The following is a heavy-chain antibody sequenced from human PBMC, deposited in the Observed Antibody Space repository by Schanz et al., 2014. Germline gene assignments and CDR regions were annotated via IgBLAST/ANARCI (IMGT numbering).Heavy chain of an antibody. Sequence: QVQLVESRGGVVQPGRSLRLSCAASGFTFSGYGMHWVRQAPGKGLEWVAIISYDGRHKNYADSVKGRFTISRDNSKNTLHLQMNSLRVEDTAVYYCAKDDTQVNGMDVWGQGTTVTVSS. J-gene: IGHJ6*02. CDR2: ISYDGRHK. V-gene: IGHV3-30*18. CDR1: GFTFSGYG. CDR3: AKDDTQVNGMDV.